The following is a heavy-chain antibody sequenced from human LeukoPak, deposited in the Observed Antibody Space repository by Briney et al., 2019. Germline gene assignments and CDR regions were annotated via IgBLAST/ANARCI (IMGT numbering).Heavy chain of an antibody. CDR1: GFTFSSYA. D-gene: IGHD3-3*01. V-gene: IGHV3-23*01. CDR3: AKDSSQLYYDFPDAFDI. J-gene: IGHJ3*02. Sequence: PGGSLRLSCAASGFTFSSYAMSWVRQAPGKGLEWVSAISGSGGSTYYADSVKGRFTISRDNSKNTLYLQMNSLRAEDTAVYYCAKDSSQLYYDFPDAFDIWGQGTMVTVSS. CDR2: ISGSGGST.